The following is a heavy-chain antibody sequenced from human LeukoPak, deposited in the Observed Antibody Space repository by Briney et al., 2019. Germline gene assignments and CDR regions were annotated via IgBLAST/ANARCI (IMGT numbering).Heavy chain of an antibody. CDR1: GYTFTNSH. V-gene: IGHV1-8*03. J-gene: IGHJ4*02. D-gene: IGHD6-25*01. CDR3: ARTTSFTASGYDY. CDR2: MNPNNGDS. Sequence: ASVKVSCKAFGYTFTNSHINWVRQATGQGLEWMGWMNPNNGDSGYAQKFQGRVTITRDTSISTSYMELRSLRSDDTAVYVCARTTSFTASGYDYWGQGTLVTVSS.